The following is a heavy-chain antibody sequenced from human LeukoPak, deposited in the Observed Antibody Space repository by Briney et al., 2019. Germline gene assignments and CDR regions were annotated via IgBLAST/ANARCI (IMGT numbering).Heavy chain of an antibody. CDR1: GGSFSGYS. J-gene: IGHJ4*02. CDR2: INHSGST. V-gene: IGHV4-34*01. Sequence: SQTLSLTCAVYGGSFSGYSRSWIRQPPGKGLEWIGEINHSGSTNYNPSLKSRVTISVDTSKNQFSLKLSSVTAADTAVYYCAREGFIAARTIDFWGQGTLVTVSS. CDR3: AREGFIAARTIDF. D-gene: IGHD6-6*01.